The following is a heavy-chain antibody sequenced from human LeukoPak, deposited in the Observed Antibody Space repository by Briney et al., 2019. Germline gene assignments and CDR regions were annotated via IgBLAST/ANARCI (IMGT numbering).Heavy chain of an antibody. CDR1: GGSISSINSY. Sequence: SETLSLTCTVSGGSISSINSYWGWIRQPPGKGLEWIGTIYHTGSTYYNPSFKSRVTISVDTSKNQFSLNLSSVTAADTAVYYCARYYYDSRLFDYWGQGTLVTVSS. J-gene: IGHJ4*02. D-gene: IGHD3-22*01. CDR3: ARYYYDSRLFDY. V-gene: IGHV4-39*01. CDR2: IYHTGST.